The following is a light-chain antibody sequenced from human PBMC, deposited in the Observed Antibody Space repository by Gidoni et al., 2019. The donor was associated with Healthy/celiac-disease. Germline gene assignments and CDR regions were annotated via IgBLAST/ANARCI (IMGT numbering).Light chain of an antibody. J-gene: IGKJ2*01. CDR3: QQYNNWPPWGT. V-gene: IGKV3-15*01. Sequence: EIVMTQSPATLSVSPGERATLSCRASQSVSSNLAWYQQKPGQAPRLLIYGASTRATGIPARFSGSGSGTEFTLTISSLQSEDFAVYYCQQYNNWPPWGTFGQXTKLEIK. CDR2: GAS. CDR1: QSVSSN.